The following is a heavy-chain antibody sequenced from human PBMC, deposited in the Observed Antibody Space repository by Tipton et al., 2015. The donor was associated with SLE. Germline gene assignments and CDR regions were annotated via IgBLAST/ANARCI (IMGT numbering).Heavy chain of an antibody. CDR2: IYHSGST. V-gene: IGHV4-30-2*01. CDR1: GFTFSDYY. CDR3: ARDRQDGGDYAFDI. D-gene: IGHD2-21*02. Sequence: LRLSCAASGFTFSDYYMSWIRQAPGKGLEWIGYIYHSGSTYYNPSLKSRVTISVDRSKNQFSLKLSSVTAADTAVYYCARDRQDGGDYAFDIWGQGTMVTVSS. J-gene: IGHJ3*02.